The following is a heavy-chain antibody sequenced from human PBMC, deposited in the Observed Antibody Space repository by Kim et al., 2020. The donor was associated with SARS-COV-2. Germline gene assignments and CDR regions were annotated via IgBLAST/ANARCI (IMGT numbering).Heavy chain of an antibody. Sequence: KYYADSVKGRFTISRDNSKNTLYLQMNSLRAEDTAVYYCAKPSGELHFDYWGQGTLVTVSS. CDR3: AKPSGELHFDY. D-gene: IGHD1-26*01. CDR2: K. J-gene: IGHJ4*02. V-gene: IGHV3-30*02.